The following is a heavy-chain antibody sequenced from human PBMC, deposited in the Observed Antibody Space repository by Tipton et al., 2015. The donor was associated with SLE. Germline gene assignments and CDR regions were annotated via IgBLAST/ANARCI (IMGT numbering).Heavy chain of an antibody. J-gene: IGHJ2*01. CDR2: IYYSGST. CDR3: ARGRWYFDL. Sequence: TLSLTCTVSGGSISTGGDSWGWIRQPPGKGLEWIGSIYYSGSTYYNPSLKSRVTISVDTSKNQFSLKLSSVTAADTAVYYCARGRWYFDLWGRGTLVTVSS. V-gene: IGHV4-39*07. CDR1: GGSISTGGDS.